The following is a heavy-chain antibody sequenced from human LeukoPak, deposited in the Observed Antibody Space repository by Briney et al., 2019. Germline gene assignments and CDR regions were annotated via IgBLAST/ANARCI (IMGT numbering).Heavy chain of an antibody. CDR1: GVSISSGGYY. V-gene: IGHV4-30-2*01. CDR3: ASQGYGDYEGSDY. CDR2: IQHSGGT. Sequence: SETLSLTCTVSGVSISSGGYYWSWIRQPPGKGLEWIGHIQHSGGTYYSPSLRSRVTMSLDRSKNQFSLNLSSATAADTAVYYCASQGYGDYEGSDYWGQGTLVTVSS. D-gene: IGHD4-17*01. J-gene: IGHJ4*02.